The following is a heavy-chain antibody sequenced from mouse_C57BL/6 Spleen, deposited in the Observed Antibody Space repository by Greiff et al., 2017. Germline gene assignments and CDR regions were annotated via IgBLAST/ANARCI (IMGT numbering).Heavy chain of an antibody. CDR2: IRNKANGYTT. CDR3: ARYKGDYGSFDY. J-gene: IGHJ2*01. Sequence: EVQRVESGGGLVQPGGSLSLSCAASGFTFTDYYMSWVRQPPGKALEWLGFIRNKANGYTTEYSASVKGRFTISRANSQSIIYVQVDALRAEDSDTSCCARYKGDYGSFDYWGQGTTLTVSS. D-gene: IGHD1-1*01. CDR1: GFTFTDYY. V-gene: IGHV7-3*01.